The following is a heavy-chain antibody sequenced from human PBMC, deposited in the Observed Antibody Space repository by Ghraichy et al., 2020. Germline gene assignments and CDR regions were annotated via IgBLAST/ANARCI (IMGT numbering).Heavy chain of an antibody. CDR2: INHSGST. CDR1: GGSFSGYY. Sequence: SETLSLTCAVYGGSFSGYYWSWIRQPPGKGLEWIGEINHSGSTNYNPSLKSRVTISVDTSKNQISLKLSSVTAADTAVYYCARAYPTMVRRPFDYWGQGTLVTVSS. D-gene: IGHD3-10*01. V-gene: IGHV4-34*01. CDR3: ARAYPTMVRRPFDY. J-gene: IGHJ4*02.